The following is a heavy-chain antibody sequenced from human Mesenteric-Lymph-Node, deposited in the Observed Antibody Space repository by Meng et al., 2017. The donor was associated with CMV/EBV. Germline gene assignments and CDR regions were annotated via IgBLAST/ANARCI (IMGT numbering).Heavy chain of an antibody. CDR2: IRQDGSET. CDR1: GFTFSSYW. J-gene: IGHJ4*02. Sequence: GESLKISCAASGFTFSSYWMHWVRQAPGKGLEWVANIRQDGSETYYVDSVKGRFIISRDNAKNSLYLQMNSLRVEDTAVYYCARDWVATNYWGQGTLVTVSS. D-gene: IGHD5-24*01. V-gene: IGHV3-7*01. CDR3: ARDWVATNY.